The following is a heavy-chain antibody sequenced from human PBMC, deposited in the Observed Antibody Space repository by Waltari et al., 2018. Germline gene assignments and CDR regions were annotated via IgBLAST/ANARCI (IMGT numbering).Heavy chain of an antibody. CDR2: IRSKANSYAT. V-gene: IGHV3-73*02. Sequence: EVQLVASGGGLVQPGGALNLSCAASGFTFSGSAMHWVRQASGQGLGWVGRIRSKANSYATAYAASVKGRFTISRDDSKNTAYLQMNSLKTEDTAVYYCTRRGGGGMDVWGQGTTVTVSS. J-gene: IGHJ6*02. CDR3: TRRGGGGMDV. CDR1: GFTFSGSA.